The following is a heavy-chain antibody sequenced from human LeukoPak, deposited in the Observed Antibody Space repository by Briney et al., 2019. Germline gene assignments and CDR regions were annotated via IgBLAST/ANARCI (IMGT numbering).Heavy chain of an antibody. V-gene: IGHV1-69*13. CDR1: GGTFSSYA. D-gene: IGHD6-19*01. Sequence: ASVKVSCEASGGTFSSYAISWVRQAPGQGLEWMGGIIPIFGTANYAQMFQGRVTITADESTSTAYMELSSLRSEDTAVYYCATVESSGWYRGSGYWGQGTLVTVSS. J-gene: IGHJ4*02. CDR3: ATVESSGWYRGSGY. CDR2: IIPIFGTA.